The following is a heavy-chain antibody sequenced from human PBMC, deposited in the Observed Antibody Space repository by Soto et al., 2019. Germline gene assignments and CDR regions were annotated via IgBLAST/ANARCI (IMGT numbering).Heavy chain of an antibody. J-gene: IGHJ4*02. V-gene: IGHV6-1*01. CDR3: ARDRGEQLESFDY. Sequence: SQTLSLTCAISGDSVSSNSAAWNWIRQCPSRGLEWLGRTYYRSKWYNDYAVSVKSRITINPDTSKNQFSLQLNSVTPEDTAVYYCARDRGEQLESFDYWRQATLVTVSS. CDR2: TYYRSKWYN. CDR1: GDSVSSNSAA. D-gene: IGHD6-6*01.